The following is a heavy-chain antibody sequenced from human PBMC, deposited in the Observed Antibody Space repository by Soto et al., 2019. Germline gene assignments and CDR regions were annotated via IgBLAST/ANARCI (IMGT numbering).Heavy chain of an antibody. J-gene: IGHJ5*02. CDR3: ARLRAYSQSLDP. CDR1: GGSISSGGYS. D-gene: IGHD2-21*01. V-gene: IGHV4-30-2*01. Sequence: SETLSLTCAVSGGSISSGGYSWSWIRQPPGKGLEWIGYIYHGGSTYYNPSLKSRVTISLDRSKNQFSLTLTSVTAADTAVYFCARLRAYSQSLDPWGQGALVTVSS. CDR2: IYHGGST.